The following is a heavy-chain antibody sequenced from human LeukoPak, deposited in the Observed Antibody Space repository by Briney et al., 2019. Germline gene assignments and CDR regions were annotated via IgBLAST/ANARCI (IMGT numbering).Heavy chain of an antibody. V-gene: IGHV1-18*01. Sequence: RVASVKVSCKASGYTFTSYGISWVRQAPGQGLEWMGWISAYNGNTNYAQKLQGRVTMTTDTSTSTAYMELRSLRSDDTAVYYCARDRFSGSYSSTPNAFDIWGQGTMVTVSS. CDR3: ARDRFSGSYSSTPNAFDI. CDR1: GYTFTSYG. J-gene: IGHJ3*02. CDR2: ISAYNGNT. D-gene: IGHD1-26*01.